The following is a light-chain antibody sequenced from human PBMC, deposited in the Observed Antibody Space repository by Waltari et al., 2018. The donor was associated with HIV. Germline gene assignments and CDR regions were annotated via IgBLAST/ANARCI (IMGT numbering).Light chain of an antibody. J-gene: IGKJ2*01. Sequence: EIVLTHSPVTLSVSPGERATLSCRASQSSSGNLAWYQQKPGQPPRLLIYRASTRATGIPARFSGSESGTEVTLTISSLQSEDFAVYYCQQYNNWPRTFGQGTKLEIK. V-gene: IGKV3-15*01. CDR1: QSSSGN. CDR3: QQYNNWPRT. CDR2: RAS.